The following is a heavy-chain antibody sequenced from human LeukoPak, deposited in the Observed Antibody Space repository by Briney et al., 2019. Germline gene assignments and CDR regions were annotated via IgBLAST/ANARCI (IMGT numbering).Heavy chain of an antibody. V-gene: IGHV1-8*01. J-gene: IGHJ5*02. D-gene: IGHD3-10*01. CDR2: MNPNSGNT. CDR3: ARARGVTMVRGVPRHSHNWFDP. CDR1: GYTLTELS. Sequence: ASVKVSCKVSGYTLTELSMHWVRRATGQGLEWMGWMNPNSGNTGYAQKFQGRVTMTRNTSISTAYMELSSLRSEDTAVYYCARARGVTMVRGVPRHSHNWFDPWGQGTLVTVSS.